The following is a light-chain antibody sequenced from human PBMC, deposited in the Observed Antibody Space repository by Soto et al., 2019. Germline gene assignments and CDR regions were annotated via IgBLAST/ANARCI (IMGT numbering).Light chain of an antibody. Sequence: EIVMTQSPATLSVSPGERVTLSCRASETISRKLAWYQQKPGQAPSLLMYGVSTRVTGIPARFSGSGSGTEFTLTIYSLQPEDVAVYYFQQYNKWTSITFGQGTRLEIK. J-gene: IGKJ5*01. V-gene: IGKV3-15*01. CDR1: ETISRK. CDR3: QQYNKWTSIT. CDR2: GVS.